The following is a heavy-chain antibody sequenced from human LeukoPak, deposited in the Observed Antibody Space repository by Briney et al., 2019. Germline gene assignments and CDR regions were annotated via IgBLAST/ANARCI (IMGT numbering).Heavy chain of an antibody. J-gene: IGHJ3*02. Sequence: PSETLSLTCAVSGYSISSGYYWGWIRQPPGKGLEWIGSIYHSGSTYYNPSLKSRVTISVDTSKNQFSLKLSSVTAADTAVYYCAREKIGPALTIFGVDAFDIWGQGTMVTVSS. D-gene: IGHD3-3*01. CDR1: GYSISSGYY. CDR2: IYHSGST. V-gene: IGHV4-38-2*02. CDR3: AREKIGPALTIFGVDAFDI.